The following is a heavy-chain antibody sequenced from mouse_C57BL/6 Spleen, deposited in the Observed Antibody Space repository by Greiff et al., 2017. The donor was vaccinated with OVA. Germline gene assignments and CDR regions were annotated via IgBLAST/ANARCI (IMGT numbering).Heavy chain of an antibody. D-gene: IGHD2-2*01. J-gene: IGHJ4*01. CDR1: GYTFTSYW. Sequence: VQLQQPGAELVRPGTSVKLSCKASGYTFTSYWMHWVKQRPGQGLEWIGVIDPSDSYTNYNQKFKGKATLTVDTSSSTAYMQLSSLTSEDSAVYYCARNYGYDKGNAMDYWGQGTSVTVSS. CDR2: IDPSDSYT. CDR3: ARNYGYDKGNAMDY. V-gene: IGHV1-59*01.